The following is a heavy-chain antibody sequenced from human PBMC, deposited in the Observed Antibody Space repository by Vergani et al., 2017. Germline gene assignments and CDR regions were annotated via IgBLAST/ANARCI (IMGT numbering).Heavy chain of an antibody. D-gene: IGHD3-10*01. CDR1: GYTFTGYY. J-gene: IGHJ3*02. Sequence: QVQLVQSGAEVKKPGASVKVSCKASGYTFTGYYMHWVRQAPGQGLEWMGWINPNSGGTNYAQKFQGRVTMTRDTSISTAYMELSRLRSDDTAVYYCARDPYGSGSYYTDDAFDIWGQGTMVTVSS. V-gene: IGHV1-2*02. CDR3: ARDPYGSGSYYTDDAFDI. CDR2: INPNSGGT.